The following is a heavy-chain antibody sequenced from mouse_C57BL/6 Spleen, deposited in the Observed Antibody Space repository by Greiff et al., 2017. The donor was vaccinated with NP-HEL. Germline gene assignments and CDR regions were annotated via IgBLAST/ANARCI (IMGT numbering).Heavy chain of an antibody. CDR2: INYDGSST. J-gene: IGHJ2*01. Sequence: EVMLVESEGGLVQPGSSMKLSCTASGFTFSDYYMAWVRQVPEKGLEWVANINYDGSSTYYLDSLKSRFIISRDNAKNILYLQMSSLKSEDTATYYCAREGYSNYVFDYWGQGTTLTVSS. V-gene: IGHV5-16*01. CDR3: AREGYSNYVFDY. D-gene: IGHD2-5*01. CDR1: GFTFSDYY.